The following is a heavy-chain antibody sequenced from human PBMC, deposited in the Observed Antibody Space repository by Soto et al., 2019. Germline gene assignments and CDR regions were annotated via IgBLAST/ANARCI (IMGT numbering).Heavy chain of an antibody. CDR3: ARDPVVGVYWDYYEYYGMDV. J-gene: IGHJ6*02. CDR2: ISAYNGNT. D-gene: IGHD6-19*01. CDR1: GYTFTSYG. Sequence: ASVKVSCNASGYTFTSYGISWVRQAPGQGLDWMGWISAYNGNTNYAQKLQGRVTMTTDTSTSTAYMELRSLRSDDTAVYYCARDPVVGVYWDYYEYYGMDVWGQGTTVTVS. V-gene: IGHV1-18*01.